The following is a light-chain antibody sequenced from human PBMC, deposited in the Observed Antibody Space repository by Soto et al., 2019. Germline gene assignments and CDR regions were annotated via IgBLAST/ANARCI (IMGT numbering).Light chain of an antibody. Sequence: QSVLTQPPSASGTPGQRVTISCSGGSSNIGINTVNWYQQLPGTAPKVLIYTDNERPSGVPDRFSGSKSGTSASLAINGLQSGDEADYYCSLYTISRVFGGGTKLTVL. J-gene: IGLJ3*02. CDR2: TDN. CDR1: SSNIGINT. V-gene: IGLV1-44*01. CDR3: SLYTISRV.